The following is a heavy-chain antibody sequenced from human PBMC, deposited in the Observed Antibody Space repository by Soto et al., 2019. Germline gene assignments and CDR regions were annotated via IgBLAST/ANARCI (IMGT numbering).Heavy chain of an antibody. CDR3: ARVGSSSWYSWFDP. D-gene: IGHD6-13*01. J-gene: IGHJ5*02. V-gene: IGHV4-31*11. Sequence: TLSLTCAVSGDSISSGGYYWSWIRQHPGKGLEWIGYIYYSGSTFYNPSLKSRITMSVDTSKNQFSLKLNSVTAADTAVYYCARVGSSSWYSWFDPWGQGTLVTVSS. CDR2: IYYSGST. CDR1: GDSISSGGYY.